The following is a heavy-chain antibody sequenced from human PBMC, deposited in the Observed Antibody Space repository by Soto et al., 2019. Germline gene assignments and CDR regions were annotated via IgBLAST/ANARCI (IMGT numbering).Heavy chain of an antibody. CDR1: GGSISSGDYY. Sequence: PSETLSLTCTVSGGSISSGDYYWSWIRQPPGKGLEWIGDIFYSGNSYYNPSLKSRVTISVDKSKNQLSLKMNYVTAADTAVYYCARGPENILHGLDVWGQGTTVTVSS. J-gene: IGHJ6*02. CDR3: ARGPENILHGLDV. V-gene: IGHV4-30-4*01. CDR2: IFYSGNS. D-gene: IGHD1-26*01.